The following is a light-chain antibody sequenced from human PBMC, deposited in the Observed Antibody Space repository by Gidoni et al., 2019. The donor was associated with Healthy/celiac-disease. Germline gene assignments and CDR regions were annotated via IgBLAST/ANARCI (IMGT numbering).Light chain of an antibody. Sequence: DIQMTQSPSSLSASVGDRVTITCRASQSISSYLNWYQQKPGKAPKLLIYAASSLQSGVPSRFSGSVSGTDFTLTISSLQPEDFATYYFQQSYSTRWTFGQGTKVEIK. CDR3: QQSYSTRWT. V-gene: IGKV1-39*01. J-gene: IGKJ1*01. CDR1: QSISSY. CDR2: AAS.